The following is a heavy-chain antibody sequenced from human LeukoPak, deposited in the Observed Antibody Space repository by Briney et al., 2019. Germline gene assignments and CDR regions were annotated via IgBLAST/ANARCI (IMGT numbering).Heavy chain of an antibody. V-gene: IGHV4-59*08. CDR2: IYYSESP. CDR3: ARRGPSGDWYFDL. J-gene: IGHJ2*01. D-gene: IGHD7-27*01. CDR1: GGSISSSY. Sequence: SETLSLTCTVSGGSISSSYWNWIRQPPGKGLEWIAYIYYSESPNYNPSLKSRVTISVDTSKNHFSLKLSSVAAADTAVYYCARRGPSGDWYFDLWGRGTLVTVSS.